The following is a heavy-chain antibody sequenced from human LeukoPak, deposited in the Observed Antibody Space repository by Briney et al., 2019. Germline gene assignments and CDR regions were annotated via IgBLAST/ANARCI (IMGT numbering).Heavy chain of an antibody. CDR2: ISSSGSTI. CDR1: GFTFSSYE. J-gene: IGHJ4*02. V-gene: IGHV3-48*03. D-gene: IGHD3-9*01. CDR3: AREHYDILTGCYRDFDH. Sequence: GGSLRLSCAASGFTFSSYEMNWVRQAPGKGLEWVSYISSSGSTIYYADSVKGRFTISRDNAKNSLYLQMNSLRAEDTAVYYCAREHYDILTGCYRDFDHWGQGTLVTVSS.